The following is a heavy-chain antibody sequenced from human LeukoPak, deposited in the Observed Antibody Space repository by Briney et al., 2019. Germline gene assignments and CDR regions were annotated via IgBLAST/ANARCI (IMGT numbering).Heavy chain of an antibody. CDR2: TYYRSKWKK. Sequence: SQTLSLTCAISGDSVSSNSAAWNWIGQSPSRGLEWLGRTYYRSKWKKDYAVSVKSRITINPDTSKNQFSLQLNSVTPEDTAVYYCARNTAMIDYWGQGTLVTDSS. V-gene: IGHV6-1*01. CDR1: GDSVSSNSAA. CDR3: ARNTAMIDY. D-gene: IGHD5-18*01. J-gene: IGHJ4*02.